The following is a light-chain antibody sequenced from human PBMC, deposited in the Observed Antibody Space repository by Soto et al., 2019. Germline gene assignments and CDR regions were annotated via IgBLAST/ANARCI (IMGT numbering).Light chain of an antibody. CDR1: QNILNTSTKNNY. V-gene: IGKV4-1*01. CDR3: QQYYNIPPT. Sequence: DIVLTQSPDSLAVSLGERATINCKSNQNILNTSTKNNYLTWYQQKPGQPPKLLIYWASTRESGVPDRFSGSGSGTDLTLTISSLQAEDVAVYYCQQYYNIPPTFGQGTKLEIK. CDR2: WAS. J-gene: IGKJ2*01.